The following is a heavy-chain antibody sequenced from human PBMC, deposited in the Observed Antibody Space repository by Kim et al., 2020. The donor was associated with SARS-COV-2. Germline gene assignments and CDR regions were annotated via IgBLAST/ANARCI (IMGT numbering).Heavy chain of an antibody. CDR2: ISGSGGST. J-gene: IGHJ6*02. D-gene: IGHD3-3*01. Sequence: GGSLRLSCAASGFTFSSYAMSWVRQAPGKGLEWVSAISGSGGSTYYADSVKGRFTISRNNSKNTLYLQMNSLRAEDTAVYYCAKDCYDFWSGWGYYYYGMDVWGQGTTVTVSS. CDR1: GFTFSSYA. CDR3: AKDCYDFWSGWGYYYYGMDV. V-gene: IGHV3-23*01.